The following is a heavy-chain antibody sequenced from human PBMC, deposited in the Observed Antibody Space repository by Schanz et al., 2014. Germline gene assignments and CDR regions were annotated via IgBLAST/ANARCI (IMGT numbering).Heavy chain of an antibody. J-gene: IGHJ4*02. Sequence: QVQLVQSGAEVKKPGASVKVSCKASGYTFTSYYMHWVRQAPGQGLEWMGWMNPNSGNTGYAQKFQGRVTMTRHTSISTAYMELSSLRAEDTAVYYCARPPHDSSGYYPFDYWGQGTLVTVSS. CDR2: MNPNSGNT. CDR1: GYTFTSYY. V-gene: IGHV1-8*02. D-gene: IGHD3-22*01. CDR3: ARPPHDSSGYYPFDY.